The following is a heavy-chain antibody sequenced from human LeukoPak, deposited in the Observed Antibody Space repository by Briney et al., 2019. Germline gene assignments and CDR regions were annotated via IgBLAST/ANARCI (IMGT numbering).Heavy chain of an antibody. Sequence: GGSLRLSCAASGFTFSSYAMHWVRQAPGKGLEYVSAISSNGGSTYYANSVKGRSTISRDNSKNTLYLQMGSLRAEDMAVYYCARSYATEYYYYYYMDVWGKGTTVTVSS. J-gene: IGHJ6*03. CDR1: GFTFSSYA. CDR3: ARSYATEYYYYYYMDV. D-gene: IGHD2-21*02. V-gene: IGHV3-64*01. CDR2: ISSNGGST.